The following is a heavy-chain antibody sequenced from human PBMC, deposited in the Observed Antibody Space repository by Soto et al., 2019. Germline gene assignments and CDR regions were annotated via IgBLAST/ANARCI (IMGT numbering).Heavy chain of an antibody. CDR2: IDPSDSYT. CDR3: ARQGVEKGLVYYYFDMDV. V-gene: IGHV5-10-1*01. Sequence: ESLKISCKGSGYSFTSYWLSWVRQMPGKGQEWMGRIDPSDSYTDYSPSFQGHVTISADKSIRTAYLQWSSLKASATAMYYCARQGVEKGLVYYYFDMDVWGQGTTVSVSS. CDR1: GYSFTSYW. D-gene: IGHD6-19*01. J-gene: IGHJ6*02.